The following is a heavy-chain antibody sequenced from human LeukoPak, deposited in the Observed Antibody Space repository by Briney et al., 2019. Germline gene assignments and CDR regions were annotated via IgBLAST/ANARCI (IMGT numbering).Heavy chain of an antibody. D-gene: IGHD4-17*01. V-gene: IGHV1-8*01. CDR1: GYTFTSFD. CDR2: MNPNSGNT. CDR3: ARERGDYGDYFEYFQH. J-gene: IGHJ1*01. Sequence: VASVTVSCKASGYTFTSFDINWVRQATGQGLEWVGWMNPNSGNTGYAQKFQGRVTMTRNTSISTAYMELSSLTSEDTAVYYCARERGDYGDYFEYFQHWGQGTLVTVSS.